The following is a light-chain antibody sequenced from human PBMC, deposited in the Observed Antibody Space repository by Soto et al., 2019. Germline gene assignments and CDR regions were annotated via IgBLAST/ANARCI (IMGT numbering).Light chain of an antibody. CDR1: SSDIGSYNL. V-gene: IGLV2-23*01. CDR3: CSYAGSSTYV. Sequence: QSALTQPASVSGSPGQSITISCTGTSSDIGSYNLVSWYQHHPGKAPKFLIYEGTKRPSGVSSRFSGSKSASTASLTISGLQAEDEAYYYCCSYAGSSTYVFGTGTKVTVL. CDR2: EGT. J-gene: IGLJ1*01.